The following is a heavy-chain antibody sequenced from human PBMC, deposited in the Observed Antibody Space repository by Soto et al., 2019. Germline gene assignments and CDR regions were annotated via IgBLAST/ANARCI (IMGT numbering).Heavy chain of an antibody. D-gene: IGHD3-3*01. V-gene: IGHV4-30-2*01. CDR2: IYHSGST. CDR3: AGGVVNYYYYYGMDV. Sequence: PSETLSLTCAVSGGSIISGGYSWSWIRQPPGKGLEWIGYIYHSGSTYYNPSLKSRVTMSVDRSKDHFSLKLSSVTAADTAVYYCAGGVVNYYYYYGMDVWGQGTRVTVSS. CDR1: GGSIISGGYS. J-gene: IGHJ6*02.